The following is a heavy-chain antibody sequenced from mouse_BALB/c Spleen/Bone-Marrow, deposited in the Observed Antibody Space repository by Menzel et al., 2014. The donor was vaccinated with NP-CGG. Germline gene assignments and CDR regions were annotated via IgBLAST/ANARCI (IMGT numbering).Heavy chain of an antibody. Sequence: EVQRVESGGGLVQPGGSLKLSCVASGFTFSSYGMSWVRQNPDKRLELVATINNNGGSTYYPDSVKGQFTISRDNAKNTLYLQMSSLKSEDTAMYYCARVYRWYFDVWGAGTTVTVSS. CDR2: INNNGGST. V-gene: IGHV5-6-3*01. J-gene: IGHJ1*01. CDR1: GFTFSSYG. CDR3: ARVYRWYFDV.